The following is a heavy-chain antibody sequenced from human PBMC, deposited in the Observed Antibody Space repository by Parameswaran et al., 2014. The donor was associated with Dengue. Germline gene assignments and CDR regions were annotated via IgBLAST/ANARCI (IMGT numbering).Heavy chain of an antibody. V-gene: IGHV3-30-3*01. CDR2: ISYDGSNK. Sequence: VRQAPGKGLEWVAVISYDGSNKYYADSVKGRFTISRDNSKNTLYLQMNSLRAEDTAVYYCASSRNRIAAAGWSAFDIWGQGTMVTVSS. D-gene: IGHD6-13*01. CDR3: ASSRNRIAAAGWSAFDI. J-gene: IGHJ3*02.